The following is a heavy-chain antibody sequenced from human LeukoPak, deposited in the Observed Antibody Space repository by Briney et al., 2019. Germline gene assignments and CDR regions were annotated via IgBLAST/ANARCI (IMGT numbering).Heavy chain of an antibody. CDR3: ARTSGYYDSSGYYLTDAFDI. D-gene: IGHD3-22*01. V-gene: IGHV1-46*01. J-gene: IGHJ3*02. CDR2: INPSGGST. CDR1: GYTFTSYY. Sequence: ASVTVSCTASGYTFTSYYMHWVRQAPGQGLEWMGIINPSGGSTSYAQKFQGRVTITADESTSTAYMELSSLRSEDTAVYYCARTSGYYDSSGYYLTDAFDIWGQGTMVTVSS.